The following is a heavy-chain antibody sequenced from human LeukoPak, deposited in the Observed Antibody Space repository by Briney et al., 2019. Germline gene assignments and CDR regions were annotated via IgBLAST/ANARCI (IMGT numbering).Heavy chain of an antibody. V-gene: IGHV4-59*01. CDR1: GGSISSYY. J-gene: IGHJ6*02. D-gene: IGHD3-10*01. CDR3: ARSLPGNSYYYGMDV. Sequence: KPSETLSLTCTVSGGSISSYYWSWIRQPPGKGLEGIGYIYYSGSTNYNPSLKSRVTISVDTSKNQFSLKLSSVTAADTAVYYCARSLPGNSYYYGMDVWGQGTTVTVSS. CDR2: IYYSGST.